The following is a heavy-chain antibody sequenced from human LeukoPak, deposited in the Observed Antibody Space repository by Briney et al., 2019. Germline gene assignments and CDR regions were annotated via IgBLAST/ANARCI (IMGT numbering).Heavy chain of an antibody. D-gene: IGHD4-23*01. J-gene: IGHJ4*02. V-gene: IGHV3-74*01. CDR2: INSDGSST. CDR3: ARGYGDNSVLVDY. Sequence: GGSLRLSCAASGTTFRNYWMHWVRQVPGKGLVWVSCINSDGSSTNYADSVKGRFTISRGNAKNTLYLQMNSLRAEDTAVYYCARGYGDNSVLVDYWGQGTLVSVSS. CDR1: GTTFRNYW.